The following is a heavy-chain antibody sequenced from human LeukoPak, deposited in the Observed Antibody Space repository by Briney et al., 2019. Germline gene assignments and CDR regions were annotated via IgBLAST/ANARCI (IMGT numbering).Heavy chain of an antibody. Sequence: GASVKVSCKASGYTFTSYGISWVRQAPGQGLEWMGWISAYNGNTNYAQKLQGRVTMTTDTSTSTAYMELRSLRSDDTAVYYCARDAPPMIMFGGDPAFDYWGQGTLVTVSS. V-gene: IGHV1-18*04. CDR3: ARDAPPMIMFGGDPAFDY. D-gene: IGHD3-16*01. J-gene: IGHJ4*02. CDR1: GYTFTSYG. CDR2: ISAYNGNT.